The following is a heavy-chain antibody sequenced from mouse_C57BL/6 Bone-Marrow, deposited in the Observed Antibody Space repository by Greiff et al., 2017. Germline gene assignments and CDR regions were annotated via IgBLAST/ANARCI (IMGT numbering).Heavy chain of an antibody. V-gene: IGHV5-9*01. J-gene: IGHJ2*01. CDR3: TRQAYGNSPPYFEY. D-gene: IGHD2-1*01. CDR1: GFTFSSYT. Sequence: EVKLMESGGGLVKPGGSLKLSCAASGFTFSSYTMSWVRQTPEKRLEWVATISGGGGNTYYPDSVKGRFTISRDNAKNTLYLQMSSLRSEDTALNYSTRQAYGNSPPYFEYWDQGTTLRVTS. CDR2: ISGGGGNT.